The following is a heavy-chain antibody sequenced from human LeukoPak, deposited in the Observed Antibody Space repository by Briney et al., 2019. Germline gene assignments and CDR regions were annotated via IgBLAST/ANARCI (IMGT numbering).Heavy chain of an antibody. CDR3: AALDTNGHDSFEY. V-gene: IGHV4-38-2*01. J-gene: IGHJ4*02. CDR2: IYHSGST. CDR1: GYSISSGYY. D-gene: IGHD3/OR15-3a*01. Sequence: SETLSLTCAVSGYSISSGYYWGWIRQPPGKGLEWIGSIYHSGSTYYNPSLKSRVTISVDTSKNQLSLRLSSVTAADTAVYYCAALDTNGHDSFEYWGQGTPVTVSS.